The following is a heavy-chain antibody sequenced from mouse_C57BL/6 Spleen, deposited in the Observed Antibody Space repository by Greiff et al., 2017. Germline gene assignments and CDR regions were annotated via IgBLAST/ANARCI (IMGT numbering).Heavy chain of an antibody. CDR1: GYTFTDYE. CDR2: IDPETGGT. Sequence: VQLQQSGAELVRPGASVTLSCKASGYTFTDYEMHWVKQTPVHGLEWIGAIDPETGGTAYNQKFKGKAILTADKSSSTAYMELRSLTSEDSAVYYCTRRQLSDFDYWGQGTTLTVSS. V-gene: IGHV1-15*01. D-gene: IGHD3-2*02. J-gene: IGHJ2*01. CDR3: TRRQLSDFDY.